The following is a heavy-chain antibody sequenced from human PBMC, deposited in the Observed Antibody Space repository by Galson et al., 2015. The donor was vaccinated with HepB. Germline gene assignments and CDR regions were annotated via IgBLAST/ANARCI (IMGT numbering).Heavy chain of an antibody. V-gene: IGHV3-9*01. CDR2: ISWNSGSI. CDR1: GFTFSSYA. D-gene: IGHD4-17*01. J-gene: IGHJ4*02. Sequence: SLRLSCAASGFTFSSYAMHWVRQAPGKGLEWVSGISWNSGSIGYADSVKGRFTISRDNAKNSLYLQMNSLRAEDTALYYCAKDKNGDYPTSGLDYWGQGTLVTVSS. CDR3: AKDKNGDYPTSGLDY.